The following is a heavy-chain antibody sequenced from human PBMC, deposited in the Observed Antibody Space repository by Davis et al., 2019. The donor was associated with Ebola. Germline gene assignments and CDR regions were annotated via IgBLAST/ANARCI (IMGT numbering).Heavy chain of an antibody. J-gene: IGHJ5*02. D-gene: IGHD3-3*02. CDR3: AGQSNHFLSGPRTWFDP. V-gene: IGHV5-51*01. CDR2: IYPGDSDT. Sequence: GESLKISCKGSGYSFTNYWIGWVRQLPGKGLEWMGIIYPGDSDTRYSPSFQGQVTISADKSISTAYLHWNSRKASARAIYYCAGQSNHFLSGPRTWFDPWGQGTLVTVSS. CDR1: GYSFTNYW.